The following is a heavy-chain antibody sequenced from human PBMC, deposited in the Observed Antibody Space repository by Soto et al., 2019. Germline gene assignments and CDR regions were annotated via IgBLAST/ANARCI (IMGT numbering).Heavy chain of an antibody. CDR2: ISAYNGNT. D-gene: IGHD2-15*01. V-gene: IGHV1-18*01. J-gene: IGHJ4*02. CDR3: ARVVDCSGGSCYSEDFDY. CDR1: GYTFTSYG. Sequence: GASVKVSCKASGYTFTSYGISWVRQAPGQGLEWMGWISAYNGNTNYAQKLQGRVTMTTDTSTSTAYMELRSLRSDDTAVYYCARVVDCSGGSCYSEDFDYWGQGTLVTVSS.